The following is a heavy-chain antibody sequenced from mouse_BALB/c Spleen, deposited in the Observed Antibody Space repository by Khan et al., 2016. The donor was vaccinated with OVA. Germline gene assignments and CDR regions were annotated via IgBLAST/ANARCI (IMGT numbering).Heavy chain of an antibody. V-gene: IGHV3-2*02. CDR3: ASELGRYYAMDY. CDR1: GYSITSDYA. CDR2: ISYSGST. Sequence: EVKLLESGPGLVKPSQSLSLTCTVTGYSITSDYAWNWIRQFPGNKLEWMGYISYSGSTTYNPSLKSRISITRHTSKNQFFLQLNSVTTEDTATYYCASELGRYYAMDYWGQGTSVTVSS. J-gene: IGHJ4*01. D-gene: IGHD4-1*01.